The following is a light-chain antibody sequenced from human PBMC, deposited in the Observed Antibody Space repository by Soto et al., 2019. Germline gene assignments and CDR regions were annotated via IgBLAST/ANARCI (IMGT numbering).Light chain of an antibody. V-gene: IGKV3D-15*01. CDR2: GAS. CDR1: QTVSSD. CDR3: QQYGDWPGA. Sequence: IELTQSPDTLSLSPGERATLSCRASQTVSSDYLAWYQQKPGQAPRLLIYGASTRATGIPDRFSGSGSGTEFSLTISSLQSEDFAVYSCQQYGDWPGAFGGGTKVDIK. J-gene: IGKJ4*01.